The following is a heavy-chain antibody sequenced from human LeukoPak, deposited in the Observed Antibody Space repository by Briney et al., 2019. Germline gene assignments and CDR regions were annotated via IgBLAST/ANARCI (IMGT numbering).Heavy chain of an antibody. D-gene: IGHD3-3*02. CDR1: GYTFTGYY. CDR2: INPNSGGT. Sequence: GASVKVSCKASGYTFTGYYMHWVRQAPGQGLEWMGWINPNSGGTNYAQKFQGRVTMTRDTSISTAYMELSRLRSDDTAVYYCASARTGLAVLEYGMDVWGQGTTVTVSS. J-gene: IGHJ6*02. CDR3: ASARTGLAVLEYGMDV. V-gene: IGHV1-2*02.